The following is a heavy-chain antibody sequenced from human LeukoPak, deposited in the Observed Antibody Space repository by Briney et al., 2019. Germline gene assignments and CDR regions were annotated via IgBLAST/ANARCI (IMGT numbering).Heavy chain of an antibody. J-gene: IGHJ6*02. CDR3: ARDAVDTANAV. CDR1: GFTFSSYA. V-gene: IGHV3-64*04. CDR2: ISSNGGST. Sequence: GGSLRLSCSASGFTFSSYAMHWVRQAPGKGLEYVSAISSNGGSTYYADSVKGRFTISRDNAKNTLYLQMNSLRAEDTAVYYCARDAVDTANAVWGQGTTVTVSS. D-gene: IGHD5-18*01.